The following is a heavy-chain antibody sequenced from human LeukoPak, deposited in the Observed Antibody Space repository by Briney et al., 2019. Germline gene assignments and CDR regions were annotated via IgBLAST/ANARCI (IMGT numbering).Heavy chain of an antibody. D-gene: IGHD6-13*01. CDR1: GXTFSSYG. V-gene: IGHV3-33*01. CDR2: IWYDGSNK. J-gene: IGHJ4*02. Sequence: SGGSLRLSCAASGXTFSSYGMHWVRQAPGKGLEWVAVIWYDGSNKFYADSVKGRFTISRDNSKNTLYLQMNSLRAEDTAVYYCARDRAAADLDYWGQGTLVTVSS. CDR3: ARDRAAADLDY.